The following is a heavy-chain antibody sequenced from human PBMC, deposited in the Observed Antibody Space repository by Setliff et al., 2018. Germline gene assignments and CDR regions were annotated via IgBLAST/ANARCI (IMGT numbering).Heavy chain of an antibody. V-gene: IGHV4-30-4*01. Sequence: SETLSLTCTVSGGSIRSGNDLWSWLRQSPGKGLEWIAYISAYTGRAYYNPSLQSRAALSADTSNSQFSLRLTSVTAADTAVYYCAREVIDPVSSDAFDIWGKGRMVTVSS. D-gene: IGHD4-4*01. J-gene: IGHJ3*02. CDR2: ISAYTGRA. CDR1: GGSIRSGNDL. CDR3: AREVIDPVSSDAFDI.